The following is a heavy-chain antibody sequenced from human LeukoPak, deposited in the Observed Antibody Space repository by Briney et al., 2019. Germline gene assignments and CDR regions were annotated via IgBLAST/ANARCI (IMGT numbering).Heavy chain of an antibody. V-gene: IGHV3-11*06. CDR1: GFTFSDYY. J-gene: IGHJ4*02. D-gene: IGHD6-13*01. CDR3: ARGQQLVLGEYYFDY. Sequence: GGSLRLSCAASGFTFSDYYMSWIRQAPGKGLEWVSYISSSSSYTNYADSVKGRFTISRDNAKNSLYLQMNSLRAEDTAVYYCARGQQLVLGEYYFDYWGQGTLVTVSS. CDR2: ISSSSSYT.